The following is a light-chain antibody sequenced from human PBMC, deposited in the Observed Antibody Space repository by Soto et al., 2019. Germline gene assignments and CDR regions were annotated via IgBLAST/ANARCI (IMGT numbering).Light chain of an antibody. V-gene: IGLV1-40*01. Sequence: QYVLTQPPSVSGAPGQRVTISCTGSSSNIGAGYDVHWYQQLPGTAPKLLIYVNSNRPSGVPDRFSGSKSGTSASLAITGLQAEEEADYYCQSYDSSLTGYVFGTGTKVTVL. CDR1: SSNIGAGYD. CDR2: VNS. J-gene: IGLJ1*01. CDR3: QSYDSSLTGYV.